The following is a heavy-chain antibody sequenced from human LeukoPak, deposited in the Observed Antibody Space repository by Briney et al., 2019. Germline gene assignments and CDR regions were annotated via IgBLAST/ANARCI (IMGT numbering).Heavy chain of an antibody. CDR2: INPNSGGT. D-gene: IGHD6-19*01. CDR3: ASSIAVVAPTDY. Sequence: ASVKVSCKASGYTFTGYNMHWVRQAPGQGLEWMGWINPNSGGTNYAQKFQGRVTMTRDTSISTAYMELSRLRSDDTAVYYCASSIAVVAPTDYWGQGTLVTVSS. CDR1: GYTFTGYN. J-gene: IGHJ4*02. V-gene: IGHV1-2*02.